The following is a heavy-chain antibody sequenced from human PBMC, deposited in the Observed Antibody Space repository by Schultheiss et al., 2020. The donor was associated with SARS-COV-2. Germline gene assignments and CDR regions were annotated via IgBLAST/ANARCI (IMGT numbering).Heavy chain of an antibody. CDR3: ARVRNDYSNDGAKKPDAFDI. V-gene: IGHV3-74*01. CDR2: INSDGSST. CDR1: GFTFSSYW. J-gene: IGHJ3*02. Sequence: GGSLRLSCAASGFTFSSYWMHWVRQAPGKGLVWVSRINSDGSSTSYADSVKGRFTISRDNSKNTLYLQMNSLRAEDTAVYYCARVRNDYSNDGAKKPDAFDIWGQGTMVTVSS. D-gene: IGHD4-11*01.